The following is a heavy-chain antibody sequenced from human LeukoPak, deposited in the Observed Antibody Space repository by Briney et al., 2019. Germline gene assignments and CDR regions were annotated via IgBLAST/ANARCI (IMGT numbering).Heavy chain of an antibody. Sequence: ASVKVSCKASGYTFTSYYMHWVRQAPGQGLEWMGIINPSGGSTSYAQKFQGRVTMTRDTFTSTVYMELSSLRSEDTAVYYCARDLIYCSGGSCYAASDGMDVWGQGTTVTVSS. D-gene: IGHD2-15*01. CDR2: INPSGGST. CDR3: ARDLIYCSGGSCYAASDGMDV. J-gene: IGHJ6*02. V-gene: IGHV1-46*01. CDR1: GYTFTSYY.